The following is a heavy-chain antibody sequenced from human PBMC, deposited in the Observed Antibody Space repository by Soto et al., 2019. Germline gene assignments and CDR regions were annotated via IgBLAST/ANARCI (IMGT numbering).Heavy chain of an antibody. Sequence: GGSLRLSCAASGFTFSSYWMHWVRQAPGKGLVWVSRINSDGSSTSYADSVKGRFTISRDNAKNTLYLQMNSLRAEDTAVYYCARQTTLVRGVRTYYYYGMDVWGQGTTVTVSS. CDR1: GFTFSSYW. J-gene: IGHJ6*02. CDR3: ARQTTLVRGVRTYYYYGMDV. CDR2: INSDGSST. V-gene: IGHV3-74*01. D-gene: IGHD3-10*01.